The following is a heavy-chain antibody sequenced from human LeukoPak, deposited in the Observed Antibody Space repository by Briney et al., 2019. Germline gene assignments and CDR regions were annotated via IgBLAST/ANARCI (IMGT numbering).Heavy chain of an antibody. J-gene: IGHJ4*02. CDR2: IYYSGST. Sequence: PSETLSLTCTVSGGSISSGGYYWSWIRQHPGKGLEWIGYIYYSGSTTYNPSLKSRLTISLDTSKNQFSLKLSSVTAADTAVYYCAGDYSSASYRFDYWGQGTLVSVSS. CDR3: AGDYSSASYRFDY. D-gene: IGHD3-10*01. CDR1: GGSISSGGYY. V-gene: IGHV4-61*08.